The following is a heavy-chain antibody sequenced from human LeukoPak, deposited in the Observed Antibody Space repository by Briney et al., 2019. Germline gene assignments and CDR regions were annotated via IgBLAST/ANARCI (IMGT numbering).Heavy chain of an antibody. CDR1: NSSIRRFY. V-gene: IGHV4-59*10. J-gene: IGHJ4*02. CDR3: ASGIGATGTLYYFDY. D-gene: IGHD6-13*01. CDR2: IYTSGTT. Sequence: SGTPSPTRGVSNSSIRRFYWSLVRPPPREGPGWIGHIYTSGTTNYNPSLKSRVTMSVDTPKNQFSLKLSSVTAADTAVYYCASGIGATGTLYYFDYWGQGTLVTVSS.